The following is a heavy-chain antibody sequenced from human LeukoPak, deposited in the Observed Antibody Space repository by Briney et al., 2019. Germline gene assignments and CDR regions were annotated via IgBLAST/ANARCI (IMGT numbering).Heavy chain of an antibody. J-gene: IGHJ4*02. V-gene: IGHV4-59*12. CDR2: VDHTGST. CDR1: DDSITMYY. Sequence: SETLSLTCSVSDDSITMYYWTWIRQPPGKGLEWIGYVDHTGSTNYNPSLKSRVTISVDTSKNQFSLKLSSVTAADTAVYYCARGHRLELRYFDWSQSFDYWGQGTLVTVSS. D-gene: IGHD3-9*01. CDR3: ARGHRLELRYFDWSQSFDY.